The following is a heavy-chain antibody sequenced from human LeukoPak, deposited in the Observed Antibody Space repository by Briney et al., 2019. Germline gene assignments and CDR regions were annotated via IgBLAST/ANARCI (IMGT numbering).Heavy chain of an antibody. J-gene: IGHJ3*02. Sequence: SETLSLTCTVSGGSISSSSYYWSWVRQPPGKGLEWIAYIDYRGSTTYNPSLRSRVTISVDTSRNQFSLKLSSVTAADTAVYYCARSRSGYSYDHAAFEIWGQGTMVTVSS. D-gene: IGHD5-18*01. CDR3: ARSRSGYSYDHAAFEI. CDR1: GGSISSSSYY. CDR2: IDYRGST. V-gene: IGHV4-61*01.